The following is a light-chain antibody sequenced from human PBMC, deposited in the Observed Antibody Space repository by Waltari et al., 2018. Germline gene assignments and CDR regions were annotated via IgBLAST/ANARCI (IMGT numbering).Light chain of an antibody. CDR2: DTS. CDR3: LLSYSGARV. V-gene: IGLV7-46*01. J-gene: IGLJ3*02. CDR1: TGAVTSGNY. Sequence: QAVVTQESSLTVSPGGTVTLTCASSTGAVTSGNYPYWFQQKPGQVPRTRIYDTSNKHSWTPARFSGSLLGGKAALTLSGAQPEDEAEYYCLLSYSGARVFGGGTKLTVL.